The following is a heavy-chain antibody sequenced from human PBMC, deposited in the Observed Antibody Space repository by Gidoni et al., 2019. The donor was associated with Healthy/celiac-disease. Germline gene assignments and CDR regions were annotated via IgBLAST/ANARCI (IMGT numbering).Heavy chain of an antibody. D-gene: IGHD3-10*01. CDR2: ISSSGSTI. CDR1: GFTFRSYE. CDR3: ARDRRGVRTAHAFDI. J-gene: IGHJ3*02. V-gene: IGHV3-48*03. Sequence: EVQLVESGGGLVQPGGSLRLSCAASGFTFRSYEMNWVRQAPGKGLEWVSYISSSGSTIYYADSVKGRFTISRDNAKNSLYLQMNSLRAEDTAVYYCARDRRGVRTAHAFDIWGQGTMVTVSS.